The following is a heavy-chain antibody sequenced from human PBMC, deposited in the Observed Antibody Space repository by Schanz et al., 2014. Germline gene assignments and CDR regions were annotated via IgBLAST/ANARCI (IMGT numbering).Heavy chain of an antibody. Sequence: QVQLVESGGDLVKPGGSLRLSCAASGFTFSDYYMSWIRQAPGKGLEWISYISNSGTYTKYADSVKGRFVISRDNARSSLYLQMSSLRDGDTAVYYCATEGPRGTRHPINYYYAMDNWGQGTKVTV. CDR1: GFTFSDYY. J-gene: IGHJ6*02. V-gene: IGHV3-11*06. CDR3: ATEGPRGTRHPINYYYAMDN. D-gene: IGHD6-6*01. CDR2: ISNSGTYT.